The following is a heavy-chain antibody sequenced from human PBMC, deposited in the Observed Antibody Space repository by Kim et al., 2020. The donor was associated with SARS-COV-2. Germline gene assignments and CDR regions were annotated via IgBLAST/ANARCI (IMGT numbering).Heavy chain of an antibody. Sequence: TYAQMFQGIVTMTRDTSTSTVYMELSSLRSEDTAMYYCARARYSSGWLVYWGQGTLVTVSS. J-gene: IGHJ4*02. CDR3: ARARYSSGWLVY. V-gene: IGHV1-46*01. D-gene: IGHD6-19*01.